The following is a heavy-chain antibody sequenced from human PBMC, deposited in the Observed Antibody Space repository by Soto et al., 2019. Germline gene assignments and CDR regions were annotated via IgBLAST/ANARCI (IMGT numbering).Heavy chain of an antibody. D-gene: IGHD2-2*01. CDR1: GGSFSGYY. CDR3: ARVGYCSSTSCYLGYFDY. CDR2: INHSGST. V-gene: IGHV4-34*01. Sequence: SETLSLTCAVYGGSFSGYYWSWIRQPPGKGLEWIGEINHSGSTNYNPSLKSRVTISVDTSKNQFSLKLSSVTAADTAVYYCARVGYCSSTSCYLGYFDYWGQGTLVTVSS. J-gene: IGHJ4*02.